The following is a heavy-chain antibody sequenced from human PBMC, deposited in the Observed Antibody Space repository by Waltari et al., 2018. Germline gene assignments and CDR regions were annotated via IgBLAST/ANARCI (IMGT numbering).Heavy chain of an antibody. V-gene: IGHV3-23*03. CDR2: IYSGGST. CDR1: GFTFSGYA. J-gene: IGHJ6*03. D-gene: IGHD1-1*01. Sequence: EVQLLESGGGLVQPGGSLRLSCAASGFTFSGYAMSWVRQAPGKGLEWVSVIYSGGSTYYADSVKGRFTISRDNSKNTLYLQMNSLRAEDTAVYYCAKSTGTANYYYYYMDVWGKGTTVTVSS. CDR3: AKSTGTANYYYYYMDV.